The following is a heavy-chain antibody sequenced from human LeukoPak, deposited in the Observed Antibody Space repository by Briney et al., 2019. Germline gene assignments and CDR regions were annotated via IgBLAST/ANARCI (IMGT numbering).Heavy chain of an antibody. CDR2: IYHSGNT. J-gene: IGHJ4*02. CDR1: GGSISSQF. V-gene: IGHV4-59*11. Sequence: PTETLSLTCSVSGGSISSQFWTWIRQPPGKGLEWIGYIYHSGNTNYNPSLKSRVSISIDTSKSQISLKLTSVTAADTAFYYCATSKDFWSAYYNVWGQGTLVTVSS. D-gene: IGHD3-3*01. CDR3: ATSKDFWSAYYNV.